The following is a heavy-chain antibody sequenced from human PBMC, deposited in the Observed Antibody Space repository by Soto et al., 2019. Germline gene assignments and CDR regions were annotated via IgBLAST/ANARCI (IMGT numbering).Heavy chain of an antibody. Sequence: TLSLTCTVSGGSISSGDYYWSWIRQPPGKGLEWIGYIYYSGSTYYNPSLKSRVTISVDTSKNQFSLKLSSVTAADTAVYYCARDVQETMIVVESPRFDPWGQGTLVTVSS. J-gene: IGHJ5*02. CDR3: ARDVQETMIVVESPRFDP. V-gene: IGHV4-30-4*01. D-gene: IGHD3-22*01. CDR2: IYYSGST. CDR1: GGSISSGDYY.